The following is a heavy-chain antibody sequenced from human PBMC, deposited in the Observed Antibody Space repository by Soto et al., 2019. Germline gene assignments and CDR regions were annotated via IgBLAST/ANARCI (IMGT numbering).Heavy chain of an antibody. CDR2: ITDSGGST. J-gene: IGHJ4*02. CDR3: AKDLSRGYSYGYLFSR. V-gene: IGHV3-23*01. Sequence: PGGSLRLSCAASGFTFSNYAMSWVRQAPGRGLQWVSSITDSGGSTYNADSVKGRFSISRDNSKNTLYLQMNSLRAEDTAVYYCAKDLSRGYSYGYLFSRWGQGTLVTVSS. D-gene: IGHD5-18*01. CDR1: GFTFSNYA.